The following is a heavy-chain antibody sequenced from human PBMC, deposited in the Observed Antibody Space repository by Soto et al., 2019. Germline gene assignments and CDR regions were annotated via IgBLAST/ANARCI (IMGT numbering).Heavy chain of an antibody. V-gene: IGHV3-30*03. CDR1: GFTFSSYG. CDR3: AGRGNYYDSSGLNYFDY. Sequence: GGSLRLSCAASGFTFSSYGMHWVRQAPGKGLEWVAVISYDGSNKYYADSVKGRFTISRDNSKNTLYLQMNSLRAEDTAVYYCAGRGNYYDSSGLNYFDYWGQGTLVTVSS. D-gene: IGHD3-22*01. J-gene: IGHJ4*02. CDR2: ISYDGSNK.